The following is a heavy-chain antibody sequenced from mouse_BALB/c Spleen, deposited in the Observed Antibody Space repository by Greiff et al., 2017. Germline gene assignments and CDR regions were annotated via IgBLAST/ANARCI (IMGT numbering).Heavy chain of an antibody. CDR2: IWGGGST. CDR3: ARNGDYYGSSFDY. CDR1: GFSLSSYS. Sequence: QVQLKESGPGLVAPSQSLSITCTVSGFSLSSYSVHWVRQPPGKGLEWLGMIWGGGSTDYNSALKSRLSISKDNSKSQVFLKMNSLQTDDTAMYDCARNGDYYGSSFDYWGQGTTLTVSS. D-gene: IGHD1-1*01. V-gene: IGHV2-6-4*01. J-gene: IGHJ2*01.